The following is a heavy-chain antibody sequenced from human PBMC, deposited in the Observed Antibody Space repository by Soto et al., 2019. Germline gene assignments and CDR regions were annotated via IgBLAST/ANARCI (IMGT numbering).Heavy chain of an antibody. CDR3: TKGVRDLLGV. Sequence: GVLRLSCAASGFTFSGSAIHWVRQASGKGLEWVGRIRSKANSYATAYAASVKGRFTISRDDSKNTAYLQMNSLKTEDTAVYYCTKGVRDLLGVWGKGTTVTVSS. D-gene: IGHD3-10*01. J-gene: IGHJ6*04. V-gene: IGHV3-73*01. CDR1: GFTFSGSA. CDR2: IRSKANSYAT.